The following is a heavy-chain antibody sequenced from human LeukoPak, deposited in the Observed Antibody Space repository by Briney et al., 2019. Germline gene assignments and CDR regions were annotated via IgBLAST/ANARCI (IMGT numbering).Heavy chain of an antibody. Sequence: GGSLRLSCAASGFTFSNYAMSWVSQAPGEELEWVSGISGSGSNTYYADSVKGRFTISRDNSKNTLYLQMYSLRAEDTAVYYCAKSRARREGSSGSVDFWGQGTLVSVSS. CDR3: AKSRARREGSSGSVDF. CDR2: ISGSGSNT. D-gene: IGHD3-22*01. CDR1: GFTFSNYA. J-gene: IGHJ4*02. V-gene: IGHV3-23*01.